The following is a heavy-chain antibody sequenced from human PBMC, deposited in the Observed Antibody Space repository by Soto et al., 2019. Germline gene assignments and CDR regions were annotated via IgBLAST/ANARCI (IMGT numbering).Heavy chain of an antibody. Sequence: QLQLQESGPGLVKPSETLSLTCTVSGGSISSSSYYWGWIRQPPGKGLEWIGCIYYSGSPYYNPSLKRRDTLPLDTSKNQFPLKLSSVTAADTAVYSCARQSVRECFYYWGQGTLVTVSS. V-gene: IGHV4-39*01. J-gene: IGHJ4*02. CDR2: IYYSGSP. D-gene: IGHD3-10*01. CDR3: ARQSVRECFYY. CDR1: GGSISSSSYY.